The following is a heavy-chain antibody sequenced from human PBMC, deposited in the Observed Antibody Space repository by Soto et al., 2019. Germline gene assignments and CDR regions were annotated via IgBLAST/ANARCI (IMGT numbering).Heavy chain of an antibody. V-gene: IGHV1-3*01. CDR2: INAGNGNT. Sequence: QVQLVQSGAEVKKPGASVKVSCKASGYTFTTYAMHWVRQAPGQRLEWMGWINAGNGNTKYSQKFQGRVTFTRDASASTAYMELSSLTSEDSAVYYCAREPGPTSTMGDYWGQGTLVTVSS. J-gene: IGHJ4*02. CDR3: AREPGPTSTMGDY. D-gene: IGHD3-10*01. CDR1: GYTFTTYA.